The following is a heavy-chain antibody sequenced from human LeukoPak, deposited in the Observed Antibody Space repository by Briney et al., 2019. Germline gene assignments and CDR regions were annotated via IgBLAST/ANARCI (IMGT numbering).Heavy chain of an antibody. CDR2: IKGNRRYP. Sequence: GSLRLSCAACGFTFSTYSINWGRQAPGKGLEWVSSIKGNRRYPYYEDSVKARFTISRENARNSLSLQVTSLRAEDLAVYYCASAFDTSWEYYYMDVWGKGPTVTVSS. J-gene: IGHJ6*03. V-gene: IGHV3-21*01. CDR3: ASAFDTSWEYYYMDV. CDR1: GFTFSTYS. D-gene: IGHD2-2*01.